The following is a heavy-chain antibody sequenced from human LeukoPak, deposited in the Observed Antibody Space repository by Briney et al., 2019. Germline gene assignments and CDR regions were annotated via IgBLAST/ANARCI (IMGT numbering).Heavy chain of an antibody. CDR1: GFTFTTYG. CDR2: IRYDGSSK. V-gene: IGHV3-30*02. D-gene: IGHD3-22*01. J-gene: IGHJ4*02. CDR3: ARGAERSGYDY. Sequence: GGSLRLSCAVSGFTFTTYGMHWVRQAPGKGLEWVAFIRYDGSSKYYADSVKGRFTISRDNSKNTLYLQMNSLRGEDTAVYYCARGAERSGYDYWGQGTLVTVAP.